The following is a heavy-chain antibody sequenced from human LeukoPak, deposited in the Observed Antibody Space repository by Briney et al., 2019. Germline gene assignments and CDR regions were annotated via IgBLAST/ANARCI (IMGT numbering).Heavy chain of an antibody. CDR3: ATDDSSGYGISDY. V-gene: IGHV4-34*01. D-gene: IGHD3-22*01. Sequence: PSETLSLTCAVYGGSFSGSYWSWIRQPPGKGLEWIGEINHSGSTNYNPSLKSRVTISVDTSKNQFSLKLSSVTAADTAVYYCATDDSSGYGISDYWGQGTLVTVSS. J-gene: IGHJ4*02. CDR1: GGSFSGSY. CDR2: INHSGST.